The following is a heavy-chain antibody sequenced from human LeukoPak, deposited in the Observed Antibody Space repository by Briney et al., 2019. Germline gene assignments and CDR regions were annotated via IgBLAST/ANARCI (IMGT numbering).Heavy chain of an antibody. CDR1: GFTFSSYW. CDR2: IKPDRREK. D-gene: IGHD6-19*01. CDR3: ARDRYRIAVAAYFDY. V-gene: IGHV3-7*01. J-gene: IGHJ4*02. Sequence: GGPLTHSCAASGFTFSSYWMRWLRQAPGKGLEGVANIKPDRREKYYRDTVKRRFTISRDNPKNSLYLQMNSLRAEDTAVYYCARDRYRIAVAAYFDYWGQGTLATVPS.